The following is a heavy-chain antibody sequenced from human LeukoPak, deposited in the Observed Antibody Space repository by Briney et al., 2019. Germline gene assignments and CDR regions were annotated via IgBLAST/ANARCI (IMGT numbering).Heavy chain of an antibody. D-gene: IGHD6-13*01. V-gene: IGHV4-34*01. CDR3: ARGSGSSWYLR. J-gene: IGHJ4*02. Sequence: SETLSLTCAVYGGSFSGYYWSWIRQPPGKGLEWIGEINHSGSTNYNPSLKSRVTISVDTSKNQFSLKLSSVAVADTAVYYCARGSGSSWYLRWGQGTLVTVSS. CDR2: INHSGST. CDR1: GGSFSGYY.